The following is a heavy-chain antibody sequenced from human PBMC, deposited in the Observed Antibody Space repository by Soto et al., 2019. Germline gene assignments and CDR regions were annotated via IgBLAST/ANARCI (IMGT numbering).Heavy chain of an antibody. D-gene: IGHD1-26*01. V-gene: IGHV3-30*18. J-gene: IGHJ6*03. CDR2: ISYDGSNK. Sequence: QVQLVESGGGVVQPGRSLRLSCAASKFTFSSYGMHWVRQAPGKGLEWVAVISYDGSNKYYADSVEGRFTISRDNSKNTLYMQMNSLRANDTTVHYCAKDARWGPANYYYYDNMDVWGKGTTVTVSS. CDR1: KFTFSSYG. CDR3: AKDARWGPANYYYYDNMDV.